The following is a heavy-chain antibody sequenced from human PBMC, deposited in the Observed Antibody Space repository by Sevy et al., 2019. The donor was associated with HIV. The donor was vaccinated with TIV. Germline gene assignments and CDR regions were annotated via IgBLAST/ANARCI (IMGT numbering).Heavy chain of an antibody. CDR2: IKRDGSEK. CDR1: GFTFSNYW. Sequence: GGSLRLSCAGSGFTFSNYWMSWVRQAPGKGLEWVANIKRDGSEKYYVASVKGRFTISRDNAKTSLYLQMNSLRAEDTAVYYCARDRDYIWGSYPKGYYYYGMDVWGQRTTVTVSS. D-gene: IGHD3-16*02. J-gene: IGHJ6*02. V-gene: IGHV3-7*01. CDR3: ARDRDYIWGSYPKGYYYYGMDV.